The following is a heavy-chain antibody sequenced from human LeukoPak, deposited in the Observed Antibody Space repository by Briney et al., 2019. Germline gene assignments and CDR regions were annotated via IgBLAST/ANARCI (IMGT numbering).Heavy chain of an antibody. Sequence: SETLSLTCTVSGGSISSYYWSWIRQPPGKGLEWIGYIYYSGSTNYNPSLKSRVTTSVDTSKNQFSLKLSSVTAADTAVYYCARSGYSYDNFDYWGQGTLVTVSS. V-gene: IGHV4-59*01. D-gene: IGHD5-18*01. CDR2: IYYSGST. CDR3: ARSGYSYDNFDY. CDR1: GGSISSYY. J-gene: IGHJ4*02.